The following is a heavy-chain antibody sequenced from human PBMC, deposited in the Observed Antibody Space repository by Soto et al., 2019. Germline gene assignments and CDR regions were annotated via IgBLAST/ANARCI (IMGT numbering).Heavy chain of an antibody. CDR1: GFTFSSYG. Sequence: QVQLVESGGGVVQPGRSLRLSCAASGFTFSSYGMHWVRQAPGKGLEWVAVISYDGSNKYYADSVKGRFTISRDNSKNTLYLQKNSLGAEDTAVYYCAKDEVLQWLLTKGADYWGQGTLVTVCS. D-gene: IGHD6-19*01. CDR2: ISYDGSNK. J-gene: IGHJ4*02. V-gene: IGHV3-30*18. CDR3: AKDEVLQWLLTKGADY.